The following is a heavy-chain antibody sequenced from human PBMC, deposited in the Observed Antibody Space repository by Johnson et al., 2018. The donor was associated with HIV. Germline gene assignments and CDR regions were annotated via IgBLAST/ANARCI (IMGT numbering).Heavy chain of an antibody. J-gene: IGHJ3*02. V-gene: IGHV3-30-3*01. CDR3: AKDIMPGSSSWVLPLDAFDI. CDR1: GFTFSSYA. CDR2: ISYDGSNK. Sequence: QVQLVESGGGVVQPGRSLRLSCVASGFTFSSYAMHWVRQAPGKRLEWVAVISYDGSNKYYADSVKGRFTISRDNSKNTLYLQMNSLRAEDTAVYYCAKDIMPGSSSWVLPLDAFDIWGQGTMVTVSS. D-gene: IGHD6-13*01.